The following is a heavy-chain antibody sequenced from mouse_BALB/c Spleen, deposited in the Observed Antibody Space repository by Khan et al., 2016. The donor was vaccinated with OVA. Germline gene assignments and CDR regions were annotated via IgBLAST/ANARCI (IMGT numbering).Heavy chain of an antibody. D-gene: IGHD2-10*01. CDR1: GYTFTSYG. J-gene: IGHJ4*01. V-gene: IGHV9-3-1*01. Sequence: QIQLVQSGPELKKPGETVKISCKASGYTFTSYGLNWVKQSPGKALKWMGWINTYTGEPTYADDFKGRFAFSLETSASTAYLLINNLKNEDTATYCGARPPYFSYTLDYWGQGTSVTVSS. CDR3: ARPPYFSYTLDY. CDR2: INTYTGEP.